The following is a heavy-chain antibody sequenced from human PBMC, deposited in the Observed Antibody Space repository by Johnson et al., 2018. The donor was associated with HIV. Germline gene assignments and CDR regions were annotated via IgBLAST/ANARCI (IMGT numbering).Heavy chain of an antibody. V-gene: IGHV3-30*14. Sequence: QVQLVESGGGLVQPGGSLRLSCAASGFTFSSYAMHWVRQAPGQGLEWVAAISYDGSSQYYADAVKGRFTISRDNSKNTLYLQMNSLRAEDMAVYYCAREDSAFDIWGQGTMVTVSS. CDR2: ISYDGSSQ. CDR3: AREDSAFDI. J-gene: IGHJ3*02. CDR1: GFTFSSYA.